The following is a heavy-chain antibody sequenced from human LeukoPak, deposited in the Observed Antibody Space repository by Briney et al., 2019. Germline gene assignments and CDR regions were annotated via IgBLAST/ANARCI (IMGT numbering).Heavy chain of an antibody. V-gene: IGHV1-69*06. J-gene: IGHJ6*03. CDR2: IIPIFGTA. CDR3: ASSIAAARDKYYYYYYMDV. D-gene: IGHD6-13*01. CDR1: GGTFSSYA. Sequence: SVNVSCKASGGTFSSYAISWVRQAPGQGLEWMGGIIPIFGTANYAQKFQGRVTITADKSTSTAYMELSSLRSEDTAVYYCASSIAAARDKYYYYYYMDVWGKGTTVTVSS.